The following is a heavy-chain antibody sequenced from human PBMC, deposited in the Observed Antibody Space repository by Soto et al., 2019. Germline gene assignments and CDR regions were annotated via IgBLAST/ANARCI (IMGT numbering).Heavy chain of an antibody. Sequence: TSETLSLTCAVYGGSFSGYYWGWIRQPPGKGLEWIGEINHSGSTNYNPSLKSRVTISVDTSKNQFSLKLSSVTAADTAVYYCARRKGYCSGGSCPNDYWGQGTLVTVSS. CDR1: GGSFSGYY. D-gene: IGHD2-15*01. J-gene: IGHJ4*02. CDR2: INHSGST. V-gene: IGHV4-34*01. CDR3: ARRKGYCSGGSCPNDY.